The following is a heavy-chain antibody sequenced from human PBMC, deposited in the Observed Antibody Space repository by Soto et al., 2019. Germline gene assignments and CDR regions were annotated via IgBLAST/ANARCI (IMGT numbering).Heavy chain of an antibody. CDR2: ISWNSGSI. J-gene: IGHJ4*02. D-gene: IGHD3-22*01. CDR3: AKASYYYDSSGSLYYFDY. V-gene: IGHV3-9*01. Sequence: GGSLRLSCAASGFSFNDYAMHWVRQVPGKGLEWVSGISWNSGSIGYADSVKGRFTISRDNAKNSLYLQMNSLRAEDTALYYCAKASYYYDSSGSLYYFDYWGQGTLVTVSS. CDR1: GFSFNDYA.